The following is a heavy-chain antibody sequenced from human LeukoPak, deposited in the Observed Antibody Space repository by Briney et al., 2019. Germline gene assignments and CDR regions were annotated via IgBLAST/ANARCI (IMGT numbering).Heavy chain of an antibody. J-gene: IGHJ4*02. CDR2: ITTNSGGT. D-gene: IGHD4-17*01. CDR1: GYTFTGYY. V-gene: IGHV1-2*02. Sequence: GASVKVSCKASGYTFTGYYMHWVRQAPGQGLEWIGWITTNSGGTNYAQKFQGRVTMTRDTSISTAYMELSRLRSDDTAVYYCARSMVGLVTVTTPSFDYWGQRTLVTVSS. CDR3: ARSMVGLVTVTTPSFDY.